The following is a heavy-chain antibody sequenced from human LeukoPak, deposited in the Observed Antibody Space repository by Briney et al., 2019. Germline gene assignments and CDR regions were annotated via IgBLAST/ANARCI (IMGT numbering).Heavy chain of an antibody. V-gene: IGHV1-69*05. CDR3: AKGRWELLSLGY. CDR2: IIPIFGTA. Sequence: SVKVSCKASGGTFSSYAISWVRQAPGQGLELMGRIIPIFGTANYAQKFQGRVTITTDESTSTAYMELSSLRSEDTAVYYCAKGRWELLSLGYWGQGTLVTVSS. D-gene: IGHD1-26*01. CDR1: GGTFSSYA. J-gene: IGHJ4*02.